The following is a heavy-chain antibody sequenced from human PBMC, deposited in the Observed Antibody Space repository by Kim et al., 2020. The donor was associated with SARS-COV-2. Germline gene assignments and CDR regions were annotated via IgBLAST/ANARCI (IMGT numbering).Heavy chain of an antibody. CDR2: ISYDGSNK. V-gene: IGHV3-30-3*01. Sequence: GGSLRLSCAASGFTFSSYAMHWVRQAPGKGLEWVAVISYDGSNKYYADSVKGRFTISRDNSKNTLYLQMNSLRAEDTAVYYCASAPVNPGYGMDVWRQGTTVTVSS. CDR3: ASAPVNPGYGMDV. CDR1: GFTFSSYA. J-gene: IGHJ6*02.